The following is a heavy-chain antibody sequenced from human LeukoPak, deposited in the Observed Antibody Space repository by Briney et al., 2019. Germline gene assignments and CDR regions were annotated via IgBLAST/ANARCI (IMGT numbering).Heavy chain of an antibody. Sequence: SETLSLTCAISGGSITSYHWSWIRQPPGKGLEWIGYIYYSGSTNYNPSLKSRVTISVDTSKNQFSLNLRSVTAADTAVYYCGRGSRDGYNHFDYWGQGTLVTVSS. V-gene: IGHV4-59*01. CDR2: IYYSGST. D-gene: IGHD5-24*01. CDR3: GRGSRDGYNHFDY. CDR1: GGSITSYH. J-gene: IGHJ4*02.